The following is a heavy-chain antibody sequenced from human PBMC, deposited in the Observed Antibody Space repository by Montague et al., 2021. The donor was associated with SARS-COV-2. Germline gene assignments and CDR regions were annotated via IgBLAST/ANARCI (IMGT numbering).Heavy chain of an antibody. CDR1: GTSFSGYY. V-gene: IGHV4-34*01. J-gene: IGHJ6*03. Sequence: SETLSLTRAVHGTSFSGYYWNWIRQPPGKGLEWIGEINHGGSTKYSPSLKSRLTISADTSKNQFSLKLTSVAAADTAVYYCVRLRDGVVPSPILGVGPYYSYYYMDVWGRGTTVTVSS. CDR3: VRLRDGVVPSPILGVGPYYSYYYMDV. CDR2: INHGGST. D-gene: IGHD3-10*01.